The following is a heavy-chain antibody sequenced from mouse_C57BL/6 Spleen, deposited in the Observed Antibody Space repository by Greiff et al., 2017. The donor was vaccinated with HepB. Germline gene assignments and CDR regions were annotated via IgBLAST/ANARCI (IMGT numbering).Heavy chain of an antibody. CDR3: ESPYYDATSLDY. D-gene: IGHD2-4*01. CDR1: GYTFTDYY. J-gene: IGHJ2*01. CDR2: IYPGSGNT. V-gene: IGHV1-76*01. Sequence: VQLQQSGAELVRPGASVKLSCKASGYTFTDYYINWVKQRPGQGLEWIARIYPGSGNTYYNEKFKGKATLTAEKSSSTAYMQLSSLTSEDSAVYFCESPYYDATSLDYWGQGTTLTVSS.